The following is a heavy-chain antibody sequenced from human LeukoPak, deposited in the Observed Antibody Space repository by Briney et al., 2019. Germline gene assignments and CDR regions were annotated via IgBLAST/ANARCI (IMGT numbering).Heavy chain of an antibody. Sequence: PSETLSLTCTVSGGSISSYYWSWIRQPAGKRLEWIGRIYGTGRTDYNPSLKSRVTMSVDRSKSQFSLNLSSMTAADTAVYYCARYSGIYSYFDYWGQGTLVTVSS. CDR1: GGSISSYY. D-gene: IGHD1-26*01. CDR2: IYGTGRT. J-gene: IGHJ4*02. CDR3: ARYSGIYSYFDY. V-gene: IGHV4-4*07.